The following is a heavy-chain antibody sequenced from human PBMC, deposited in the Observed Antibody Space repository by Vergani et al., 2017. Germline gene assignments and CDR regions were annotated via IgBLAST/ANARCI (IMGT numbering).Heavy chain of an antibody. CDR3: VRARCSGPCFMSNWFDS. CDR1: GFRFSGYW. J-gene: IGHJ5*01. V-gene: IGHV3-74*01. CDR2: IKSDGSIT. D-gene: IGHD5-12*01. Sequence: EVQLVESGGGLIHPGVSLRLSCEGSGFRFSGYWMHWVRQSPEKGLVWVSRIKSDGSITNYADSVKGRFTISRDNAKNTLYLEMNSLRGDDTAIYYCVRARCSGPCFMSNWFDSWGQGTLVTVSS.